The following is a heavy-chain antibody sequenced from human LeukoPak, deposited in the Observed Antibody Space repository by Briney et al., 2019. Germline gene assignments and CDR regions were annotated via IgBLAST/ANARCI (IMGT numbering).Heavy chain of an antibody. J-gene: IGHJ3*02. Sequence: SETLSLTCTVSGGSLSSNCYYWGWIRQPPGKGLEWIGSVHYSGSSYYNPSLKSRVTTSVDTSKNQFSLILTSVTAADTAVYYCARSGYKYGADALDIWGQGTMVTVSS. V-gene: IGHV4-39*01. CDR2: VHYSGSS. CDR1: GGSLSSNCYY. D-gene: IGHD5-18*01. CDR3: ARSGYKYGADALDI.